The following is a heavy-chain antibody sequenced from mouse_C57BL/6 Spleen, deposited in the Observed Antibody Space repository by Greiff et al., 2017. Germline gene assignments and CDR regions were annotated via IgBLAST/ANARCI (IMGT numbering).Heavy chain of an antibody. CDR1: GYAFSSSW. Sequence: QVQLQQSGPELVKPGASVKISCKASGYAFSSSWMNWVKQRPGKGPEWIGRIYPGDGDTNYNGKFKGKATLTADKSSSTAYMQLSSLTSEASAVYFCARGDYGSSYGYYYAMDYWGQGTSVTVSS. CDR3: ARGDYGSSYGYYYAMDY. D-gene: IGHD1-1*01. CDR2: IYPGDGDT. J-gene: IGHJ4*01. V-gene: IGHV1-82*01.